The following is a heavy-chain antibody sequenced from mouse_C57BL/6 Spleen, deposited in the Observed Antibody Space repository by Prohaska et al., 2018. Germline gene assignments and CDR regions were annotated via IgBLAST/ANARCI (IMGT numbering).Heavy chain of an antibody. J-gene: IGHJ3*01. V-gene: IGHV6-3*01. CDR3: TADPNAD. CDR2: IRLKSDNYAT. CDR1: GFTFSNYW. Sequence: EVKLEESGGGLVQPGGSMKLSCVASGFTFSNYWMNWVRQSPAKGLELVAQIRLKSDNYATHYAESVKGRFNISRDDSKSSVYLQMNNLRAEDTGIYYCTADPNADWGQGTLVTVSA.